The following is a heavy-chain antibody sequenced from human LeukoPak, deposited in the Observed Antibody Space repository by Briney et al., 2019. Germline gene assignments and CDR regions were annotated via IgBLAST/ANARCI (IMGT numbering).Heavy chain of an antibody. Sequence: ESGPTLVKPTQTLTLTCTFSGFSLSTRGVGVGWIRQPPGKALEWLALIYWNDDKRYSPSLKSRLTITKDTSKNQVVLTMTNMDPVDTATYYCALWGDYVDYWGQGTLVTVSS. CDR1: GFSLSTRGVG. J-gene: IGHJ4*02. CDR3: ALWGDYVDY. V-gene: IGHV2-5*01. CDR2: IYWNDDK. D-gene: IGHD7-27*01.